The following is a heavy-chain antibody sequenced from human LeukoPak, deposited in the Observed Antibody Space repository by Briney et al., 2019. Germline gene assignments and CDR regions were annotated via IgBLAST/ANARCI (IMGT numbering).Heavy chain of an antibody. CDR2: INSSSSSI. CDR3: ARDDPSGFGGY. J-gene: IGHJ4*02. Sequence: AGGSLRLSCAASGFTFSSYSMNWVRQAPGKGLEWVSSINSSSSSIYYADSLKGRFTISRDNAKNSLYLQMISLRAEHTAVYYCARDDPSGFGGYWGQGTLVTVSS. CDR1: GFTFSSYS. V-gene: IGHV3-21*01. D-gene: IGHD3-10*01.